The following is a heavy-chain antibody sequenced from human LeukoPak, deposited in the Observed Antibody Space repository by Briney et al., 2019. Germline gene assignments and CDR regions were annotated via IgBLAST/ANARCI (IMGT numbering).Heavy chain of an antibody. D-gene: IGHD2-8*01. J-gene: IGHJ3*02. CDR2: INHSGST. CDR1: GGSISSSSYF. Sequence: SSETLSLTCSVSGGSISSSSYFWGWIRQPPGKGLEWIGEINHSGSTNYNPSLKSRVTISVDTSKNQFSLKLSSVTAADTAVYYCARGGLMVYAVRVQNDAFDIWGQGTMVTVSS. V-gene: IGHV4-39*07. CDR3: ARGGLMVYAVRVQNDAFDI.